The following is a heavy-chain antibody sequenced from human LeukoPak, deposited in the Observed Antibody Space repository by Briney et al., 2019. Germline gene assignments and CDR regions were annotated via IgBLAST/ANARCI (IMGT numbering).Heavy chain of an antibody. Sequence: GGSLRLSCAASGLTFSTSSMHWVRQAPGKGLEWVSYISRSSSTIYYADSVKGRFTISRDNAKNSLYLQMNSLRDEDTAVYYCARGYCSGGSCYSDYWGLGTLVTVSS. V-gene: IGHV3-48*02. CDR1: GLTFSTSS. J-gene: IGHJ4*02. CDR2: ISRSSSTI. D-gene: IGHD2-15*01. CDR3: ARGYCSGGSCYSDY.